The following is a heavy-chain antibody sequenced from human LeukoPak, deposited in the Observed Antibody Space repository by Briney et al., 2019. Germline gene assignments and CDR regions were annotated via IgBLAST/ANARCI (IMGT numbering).Heavy chain of an antibody. CDR1: GFTFYMYA. CDR3: AKDRPNFHENSGHYYRRDGDS. D-gene: IGHD3-22*01. CDR2: MCGTAGCT. V-gene: IGHV3-23*01. Sequence: GGSLTLSCQASGFTFYMYAMSWVRQAPGKGPEWVASMCGTAGCTFYPDSVKGRFTISRDNSKNVLDLRMNSLTAEDTAIYYCAKDRPNFHENSGHYYRRDGDSWGQGTLVTVSS. J-gene: IGHJ5*01.